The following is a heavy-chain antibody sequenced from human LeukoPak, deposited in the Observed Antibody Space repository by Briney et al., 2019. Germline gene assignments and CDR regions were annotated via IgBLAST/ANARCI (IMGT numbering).Heavy chain of an antibody. J-gene: IGHJ4*02. Sequence: GASVTVSCKASGYTFTSYYMHWVRQAPGQGLEWMGIINPSGGSTSYAQKFQGRVTMTRDTSTSTVYMELSSLRSEDTAVYYCARSSITMIVVVITAPPDYWGQGTLVTVSS. CDR1: GYTFTSYY. V-gene: IGHV1-46*01. CDR3: ARSSITMIVVVITAPPDY. D-gene: IGHD3-22*01. CDR2: INPSGGST.